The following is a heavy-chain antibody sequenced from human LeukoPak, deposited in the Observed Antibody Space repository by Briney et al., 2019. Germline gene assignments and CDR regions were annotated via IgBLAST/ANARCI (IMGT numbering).Heavy chain of an antibody. D-gene: IGHD1-1*01. CDR3: ARVTTNGYFEY. Sequence: GGSLRLSCAASGFTVSDYWMSWVRQAPGKGLNWVASIKFDESEKHYMDSVKGRFTISRDSAKSSLYLQMNSLRAEDTAVYFCARVTTNGYFEYWGQGSLVTVSP. J-gene: IGHJ4*02. CDR1: GFTVSDYW. CDR2: IKFDESEK. V-gene: IGHV3-7*04.